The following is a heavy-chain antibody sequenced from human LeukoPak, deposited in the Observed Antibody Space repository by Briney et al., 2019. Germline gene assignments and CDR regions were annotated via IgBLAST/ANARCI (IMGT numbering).Heavy chain of an antibody. Sequence: PGGSLRLSCAASGFTFSSYAMSWIRQPPGKGLEWIGSIYYSGSTYYNPSLKSRVTISVDTSKNQFSLKLSSVTAADTAVYYCARTGPTFNFDWLYAPSFDYWGQGTLVTVSS. J-gene: IGHJ4*02. CDR2: IYYSGST. CDR1: GFTFSSYA. CDR3: ARTGPTFNFDWLYAPSFDY. V-gene: IGHV4-38-2*01. D-gene: IGHD3-9*01.